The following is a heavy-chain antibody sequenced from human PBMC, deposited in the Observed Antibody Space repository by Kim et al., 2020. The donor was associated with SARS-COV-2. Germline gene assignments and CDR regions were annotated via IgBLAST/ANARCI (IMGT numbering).Heavy chain of an antibody. CDR2: IYYSGST. CDR3: ARVGGSWYSYYGMDV. CDR1: GGSISGSTYY. D-gene: IGHD6-13*01. Sequence: SETLSLTCTVSGGSISGSTYYWGWIRQPPGKGLEWIGSIYYSGSTYYNPSLKSRVTISVDTSKNQFSLKMKSVTAADTAVYYCARVGGSWYSYYGMDVWGQGTTVIVPS. V-gene: IGHV4-39*07. J-gene: IGHJ6*02.